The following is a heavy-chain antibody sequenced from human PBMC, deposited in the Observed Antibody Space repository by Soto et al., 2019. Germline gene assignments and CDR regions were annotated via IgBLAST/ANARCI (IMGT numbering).Heavy chain of an antibody. V-gene: IGHV3-15*01. CDR2: IKGEADGGTT. D-gene: IGHD3-22*01. Sequence: PGGSLRLSCAASGFTFSNAWMSWVRQAPGKGLEWVGRIKGEADGGTTDYAAPVKGRITISRDHSKDTLYLPMNSLKTEDTAVYYCTTGLSNGYYNFDYWGQGT. J-gene: IGHJ4*02. CDR1: GFTFSNAW. CDR3: TTGLSNGYYNFDY.